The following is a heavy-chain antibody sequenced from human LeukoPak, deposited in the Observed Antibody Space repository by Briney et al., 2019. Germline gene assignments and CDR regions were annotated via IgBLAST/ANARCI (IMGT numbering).Heavy chain of an antibody. CDR3: AKEMGIDY. V-gene: IGHV3-23*01. D-gene: IGHD7-27*01. CDR1: GYLYSSYD. CDR2: ISGSGGST. J-gene: IGHJ4*02. Sequence: GGCLRLFCAVSGYLYSSYDMRWVRDARGRGREWVSAISGSGGSTYYADSVKGRFTISRDNSKNTLYLQMNSLRAEDTTVYHCAKEMGIDYWGQGTLVTVSS.